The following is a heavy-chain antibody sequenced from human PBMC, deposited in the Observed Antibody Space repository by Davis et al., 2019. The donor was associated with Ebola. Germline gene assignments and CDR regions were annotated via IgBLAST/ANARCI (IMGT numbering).Heavy chain of an antibody. Sequence: ASVKVSCKASGYTFTSYGISWVRQAPGQGLEWMGWISAYNGNTNYAQKLQGRVTMTTDTSTSTAYMELRSLRSDDTAVYYCARVADLLRLGELSLSAFDIWGQGTMVTVSS. CDR3: ARVADLLRLGELSLSAFDI. V-gene: IGHV1-18*01. D-gene: IGHD3-16*02. CDR1: GYTFTSYG. J-gene: IGHJ3*02. CDR2: ISAYNGNT.